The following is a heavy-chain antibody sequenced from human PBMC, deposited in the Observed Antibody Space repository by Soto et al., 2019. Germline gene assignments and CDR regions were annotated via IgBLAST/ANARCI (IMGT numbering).Heavy chain of an antibody. D-gene: IGHD2-2*01. V-gene: IGHV1-18*01. Sequence: GVSVKVSCKTSGYTFSNYAISWVRQAPGQPREWLGWISLYSDGTNYAQKFPGRVSMTTDTSTTTAYMELRSLRSDDTAVYYCARVVPGAEAWFGPWGQGTLVTVSS. J-gene: IGHJ5*02. CDR2: ISLYSDGT. CDR1: GYTFSNYA. CDR3: ARVVPGAEAWFGP.